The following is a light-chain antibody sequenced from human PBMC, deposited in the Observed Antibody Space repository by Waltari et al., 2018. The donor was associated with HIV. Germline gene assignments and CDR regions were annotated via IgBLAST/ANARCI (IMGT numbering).Light chain of an antibody. CDR2: DVR. CDR1: SSDIGTYNY. Sequence: QSALTQPASVSGSPGQSITISCTGTSSDIGTYNYVSWYQQHPGKAPKLMIYDVRKRPSGVSNRFSGSKSGNTASLTISGLQAEDEADYYCCSYTRNITFVFGGGTKVTVL. J-gene: IGLJ2*01. V-gene: IGLV2-14*03. CDR3: CSYTRNITFV.